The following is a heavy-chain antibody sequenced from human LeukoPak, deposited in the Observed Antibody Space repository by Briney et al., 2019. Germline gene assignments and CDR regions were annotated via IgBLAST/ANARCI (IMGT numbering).Heavy chain of an antibody. CDR3: AREQVITMVRGAPFDY. Sequence: PSETLSLTCAVSGGSISSGGYSWSWIRQPPGKGLEWIGEINHSGSTNYNPSLKSRVTISVDTSKNQFSLKLSSVTAADTAVYYCAREQVITMVRGAPFDYWGQGTLVTVSS. J-gene: IGHJ4*02. CDR2: INHSGST. CDR1: GGSISSGGYS. V-gene: IGHV4-30-2*01. D-gene: IGHD3-10*01.